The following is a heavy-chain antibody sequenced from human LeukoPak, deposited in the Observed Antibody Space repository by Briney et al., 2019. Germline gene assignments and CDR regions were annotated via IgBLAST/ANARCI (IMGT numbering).Heavy chain of an antibody. D-gene: IGHD1-14*01. CDR2: INQGGSDK. Sequence: GGSLRLSCAASGFTFSGHWMRWVRQAPGKGLEWVANINQGGSDKYYVDSVKGRFTISRDNTNNLLYLQMNSLRGEDTAVYYCTRDRSRAEDDWGQGTLVTVSS. V-gene: IGHV3-7*01. J-gene: IGHJ4*02. CDR3: TRDRSRAEDD. CDR1: GFTFSGHW.